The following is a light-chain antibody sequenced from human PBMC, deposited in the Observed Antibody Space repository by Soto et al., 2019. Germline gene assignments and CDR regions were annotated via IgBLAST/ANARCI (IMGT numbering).Light chain of an antibody. CDR1: SGHSSYA. CDR3: QTWGTGIQV. J-gene: IGLJ3*02. Sequence: QPVLTQSPSASASLGASVKLTCTLSSGHSSYAIAWHQQQPEKGPRYLMKLNSDGSHSKGDGSPDRFSGSSSGAERYLTISSHQSEDEADYYCQTWGTGIQVFGGGTKLTVL. CDR2: LNSDGSH. V-gene: IGLV4-69*01.